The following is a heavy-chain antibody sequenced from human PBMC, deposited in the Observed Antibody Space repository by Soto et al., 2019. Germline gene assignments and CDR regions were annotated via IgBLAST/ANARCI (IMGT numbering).Heavy chain of an antibody. J-gene: IGHJ5*02. CDR2: IYYTGNT. CDR3: ARDVNRWELRGFFDP. V-gene: IGHV4-59*01. Sequence: SETLSLTCIVSVRSIVYYYWSWIRQPPGKGLEWIGFIYYTGNTRYNPSLGSRATISLDTSKNQFSLKLTSATAADTAFYYCARDVNRWELRGFFDPWGRGALVTVSS. D-gene: IGHD1-7*01. CDR1: VRSIVYYY.